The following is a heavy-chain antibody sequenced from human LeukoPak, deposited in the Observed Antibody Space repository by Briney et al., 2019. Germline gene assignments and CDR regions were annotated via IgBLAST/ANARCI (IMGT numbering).Heavy chain of an antibody. J-gene: IGHJ4*02. CDR3: VRGDSSSWYGESEGDY. V-gene: IGHV1-18*01. CDR1: GYTFTSYG. D-gene: IGHD6-13*01. CDR2: ISAYNGNT. Sequence: ASVKVSCKASGYTFTSYGISWVRQAPGQGLEWMGCISAYNGNTNYAQKLQGRVTMTTDTSTSTAYMELRSLRSDDTAVYYCVRGDSSSWYGESEGDYWGQGTLVTVSS.